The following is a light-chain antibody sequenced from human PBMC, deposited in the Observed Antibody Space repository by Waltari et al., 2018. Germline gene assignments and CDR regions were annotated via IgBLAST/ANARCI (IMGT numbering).Light chain of an antibody. V-gene: IGLV3-21*02. Sequence: SYVLTQPPSMSVAPGQTARIPCGGDDLETKLVHWYQQGPGQAPVLGIHDDADRPSGCPERFAGCKAGNTATLIINKVEAADEADYYCQVWDTSGDPWVFGGGTKVTVL. CDR1: DLETKL. CDR2: DDA. CDR3: QVWDTSGDPWV. J-gene: IGLJ3*02.